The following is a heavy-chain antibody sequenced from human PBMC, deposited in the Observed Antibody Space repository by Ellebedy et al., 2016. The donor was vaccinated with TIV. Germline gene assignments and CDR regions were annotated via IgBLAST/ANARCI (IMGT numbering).Heavy chain of an antibody. CDR1: GFTFSSYA. D-gene: IGHD4-17*01. J-gene: IGHJ4*02. Sequence: GESLKISXAASGFTFSSYAMSWVRQAPGKGLEWVSAISGSGGSTYYADSVKGRFTISRDNSKNTLYLQMNSLRAEDTAVYYCAKEPAYGDYEGYWGQGTLVTVSS. CDR3: AKEPAYGDYEGY. V-gene: IGHV3-23*01. CDR2: ISGSGGST.